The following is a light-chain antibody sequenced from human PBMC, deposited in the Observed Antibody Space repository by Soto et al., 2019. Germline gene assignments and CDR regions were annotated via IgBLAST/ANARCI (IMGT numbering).Light chain of an antibody. CDR3: ATWDDILTGLV. CDR1: SSNIAINT. V-gene: IGLV1-44*01. J-gene: IGLJ3*02. Sequence: QSVLTQPPSTSGTPGQRVTISCSGSSSNIAINTVNWYQVLPGTAPKLLIYSDNQRPSGVPDRFSGSRSGTSASLAISGLQSEDEGDYYCATWDDILTGLVFGGGTKLTVL. CDR2: SDN.